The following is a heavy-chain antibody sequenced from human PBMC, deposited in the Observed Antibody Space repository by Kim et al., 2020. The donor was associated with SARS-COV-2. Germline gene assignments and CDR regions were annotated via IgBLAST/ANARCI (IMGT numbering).Heavy chain of an antibody. V-gene: IGHV1-69*13. CDR1: GGIFSSYA. J-gene: IGHJ6*02. D-gene: IGHD5-18*01. CDR2: IIPILGTA. Sequence: SVKVSCKASGGIFSSYAISWARQAPGQGLEWMGGIIPILGTANYAQKFQGRVTITADESTSTAYMELSSLRSEDTAVYYCARLNTAMVGGSYYYYYGMDVWGQGTTVTVSS. CDR3: ARLNTAMVGGSYYYYYGMDV.